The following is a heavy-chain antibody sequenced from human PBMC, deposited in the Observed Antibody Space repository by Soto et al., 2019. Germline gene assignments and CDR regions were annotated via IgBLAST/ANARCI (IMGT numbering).Heavy chain of an antibody. Sequence: EVQLVESGGGLIQPGGSLRLSCAASGFTVSSNYMSWVRQAPGKWLEWVSVIYSGGSTYYADSVKGRFTISRDNSKNTLYLQMNSLRAEDTAVYYCARDWSDCSGGSCYPGGYFDYWGQGTLVTVSS. CDR1: GFTVSSNY. D-gene: IGHD2-15*01. CDR2: IYSGGST. CDR3: ARDWSDCSGGSCYPGGYFDY. J-gene: IGHJ4*02. V-gene: IGHV3-53*01.